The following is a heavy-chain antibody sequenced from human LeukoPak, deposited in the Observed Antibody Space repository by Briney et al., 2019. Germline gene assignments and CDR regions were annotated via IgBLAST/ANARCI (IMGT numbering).Heavy chain of an antibody. V-gene: IGHV3-21*01. CDR2: IASSGSSI. Sequence: PGGSLRLSCAASGFAFSSHFMNWVRQAPGKGLEWVSSIASSGSSIYYADSLKGRFTTSRDNAKNSLYLQINSLRPEATAVYYCARERYSRSSHDALDLWGRGTMVTVSS. CDR3: ARERYSRSSHDALDL. CDR1: GFAFSSHF. J-gene: IGHJ3*01. D-gene: IGHD6-6*01.